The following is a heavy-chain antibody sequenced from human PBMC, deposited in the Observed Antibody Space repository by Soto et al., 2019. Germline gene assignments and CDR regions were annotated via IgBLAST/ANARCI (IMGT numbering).Heavy chain of an antibody. V-gene: IGHV3-23*01. Sequence: PGGSLRLSCTASGFTFSTYAMSWVRQAPGKGLEWVSSISGSGATTYHAESVKRRFSISRDNSKDTLYLQMNSLRAEDTAMYFCAKDFWGLELPAYNFDYWGQGALVTVSS. D-gene: IGHD1-7*01. J-gene: IGHJ4*02. CDR2: ISGSGATT. CDR1: GFTFSTYA. CDR3: AKDFWGLELPAYNFDY.